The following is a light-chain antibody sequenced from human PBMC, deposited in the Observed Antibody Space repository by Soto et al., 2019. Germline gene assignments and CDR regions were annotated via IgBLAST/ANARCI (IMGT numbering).Light chain of an antibody. CDR3: QQYNNWHPLT. J-gene: IGKJ4*01. CDR2: GAS. Sequence: EILMTQSPSTLSVSPGERATLSCRASQSVSRKLAWYQQKPGQAPRLLIYGASTRATGIPARFSGSGSGTEFTLTISSLQYEDFAVYSCQQYNNWHPLTFGGGTKVDIK. V-gene: IGKV3-15*01. CDR1: QSVSRK.